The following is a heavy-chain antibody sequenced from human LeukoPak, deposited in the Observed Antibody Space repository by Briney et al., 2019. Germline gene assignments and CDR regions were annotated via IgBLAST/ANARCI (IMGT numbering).Heavy chain of an antibody. J-gene: IGHJ6*02. CDR1: GYTFTSYG. V-gene: IGHV1-18*01. Sequence: ASVKVSCKASGYTFTSYGISWVRQAPGQGQEWKGWISAYNGKRNYAQTLQGRVTMTTDTSTSTAYMELRSLRSDDTAVYYCARDVYCSSTSCYDDYYYYGMDVWGQGTTVTASS. D-gene: IGHD2-2*01. CDR3: ARDVYCSSTSCYDDYYYYGMDV. CDR2: ISAYNGKR.